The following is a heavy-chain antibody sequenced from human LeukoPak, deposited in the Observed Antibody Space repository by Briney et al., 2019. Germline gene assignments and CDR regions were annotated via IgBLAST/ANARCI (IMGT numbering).Heavy chain of an antibody. V-gene: IGHV6-1*01. CDR2: TYFRSKWYY. CDR3: AKQGPVWPFDY. CDR1: GDSVSSNSAA. J-gene: IGHJ4*02. D-gene: IGHD2-8*01. Sequence: SQTLSLTCAISGDSVSSNSAAWNWIRQSPSRGLEWLGRTYFRSKWYYDYAVSVKRRITINPDTSENQFSLQLNSVTPEDTAVYFCAKQGPVWPFDYWGQGTLVTVSS.